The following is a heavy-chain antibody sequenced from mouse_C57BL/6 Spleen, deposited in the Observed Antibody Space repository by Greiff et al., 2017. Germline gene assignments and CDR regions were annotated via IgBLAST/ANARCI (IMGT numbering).Heavy chain of an antibody. J-gene: IGHJ2*01. CDR3: ARSEWLLTYYFDY. CDR1: GFNITDYY. Sequence: VQLQQSGAELVKPGASVKLSCTASGFNITDYYMHWVKQRTEQGLEWIGRIDPEDGETKYAPKFQGKATITADTSSNTAYLQLRSLTSEDSAVYECARSEWLLTYYFDYWGQGTTLTVSS. V-gene: IGHV14-2*01. D-gene: IGHD2-3*01. CDR2: IDPEDGET.